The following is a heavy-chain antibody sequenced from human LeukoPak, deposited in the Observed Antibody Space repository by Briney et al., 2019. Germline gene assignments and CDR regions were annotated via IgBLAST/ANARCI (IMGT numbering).Heavy chain of an antibody. Sequence: GGSLRLSCAASGFTFSSYGMHWVRQAPGKGLEWVAVISYDGSNKYYADSVKGRFTISRDNSKNTLYLQMNSLRAEDTAVYYCAKDQGGYDYYFDYWGQGTLVTVSS. CDR2: ISYDGSNK. D-gene: IGHD5-12*01. CDR3: AKDQGGYDYYFDY. CDR1: GFTFSSYG. V-gene: IGHV3-30*18. J-gene: IGHJ4*02.